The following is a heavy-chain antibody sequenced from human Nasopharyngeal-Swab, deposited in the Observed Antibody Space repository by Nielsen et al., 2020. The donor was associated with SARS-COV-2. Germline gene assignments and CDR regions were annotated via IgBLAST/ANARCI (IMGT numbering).Heavy chain of an antibody. D-gene: IGHD5-12*01. V-gene: IGHV3-23*01. CDR3: AKDRDSGDDSDDYYHYYGMDV. CDR1: GFTFRSYA. Sequence: GSLRLSCAASGFTFRSYAISWVRQAPGKGLEWVSVISGSDHTTYYADSVKGRFTISRDNSKNTVNLQMNSLRVEDTAIYYCAKDRDSGDDSDDYYHYYGMDVWGQGTTVTVFS. J-gene: IGHJ6*02. CDR2: ISGSDHTT.